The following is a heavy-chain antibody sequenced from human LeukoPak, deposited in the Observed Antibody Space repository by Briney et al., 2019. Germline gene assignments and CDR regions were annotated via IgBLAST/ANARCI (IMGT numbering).Heavy chain of an antibody. J-gene: IGHJ4*02. V-gene: IGHV4-4*09. D-gene: IGHD3-22*01. Sequence: SETLSLTCAVSAASISNYYWSWIRQAPGKVLEWIGYIPTSGSTNYNPSLKSRVSISLDTSKNRFSLNLNFVTAADTAVYYCASPRSGYRYTFDYWGQGALVTVSS. CDR1: AASISNYY. CDR2: IPTSGST. CDR3: ASPRSGYRYTFDY.